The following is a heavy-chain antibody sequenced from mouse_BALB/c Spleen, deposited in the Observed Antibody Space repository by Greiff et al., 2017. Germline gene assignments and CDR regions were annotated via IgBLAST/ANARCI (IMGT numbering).Heavy chain of an antibody. CDR2: IYPYNGGT. V-gene: IGHV1S29*02. D-gene: IGHD2-4*01. J-gene: IGHJ3*01. CDR1: GYTFTDYN. CDR3: ARGGDDYDGFAY. Sequence: EVQLQQSGPELVKPGASVKISCKASGYTFTDYNMHWVKQSHGKSLEWIGYIYPYNGGTGYNQKFKSKATLTVDNSSSTAYMELRSLTSEDSAVYYCARGGDDYDGFAYWGQGTLVTVSA.